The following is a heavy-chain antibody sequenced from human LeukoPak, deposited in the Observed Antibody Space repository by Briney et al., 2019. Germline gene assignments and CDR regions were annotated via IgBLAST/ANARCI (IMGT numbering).Heavy chain of an antibody. CDR3: ARDRTSGSSSGH. J-gene: IGHJ4*02. CDR2: ISSSGSTI. D-gene: IGHD6-13*01. Sequence: PGGSLRLSCAASGFTFSSYEMNWIRQAPGKGLEWVSYISSSGSTIYYADSVKGRFTISRDNAKNSLYLQMNSLRAEDTAVYYCARDRTSGSSSGHWAQGTLVTVSS. CDR1: GFTFSSYE. V-gene: IGHV3-48*03.